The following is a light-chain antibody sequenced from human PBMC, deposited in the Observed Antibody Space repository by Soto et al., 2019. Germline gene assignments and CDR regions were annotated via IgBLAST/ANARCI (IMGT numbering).Light chain of an antibody. CDR1: SGHSSYA. J-gene: IGLJ2*01. CDR3: QTWGTGIVV. CDR2: LNSXXXH. V-gene: IGLV4-69*01. Sequence: QPVLTQSPSASASLGASVKLTCTLSSGHSSYAIAWHQQQPEKGPRYLMKLNSXXXHSXXXXXXXXXSGSSSGAERYLTIYSXQSEDEADYYCQTWGTGIVVFGGGTKLTVL.